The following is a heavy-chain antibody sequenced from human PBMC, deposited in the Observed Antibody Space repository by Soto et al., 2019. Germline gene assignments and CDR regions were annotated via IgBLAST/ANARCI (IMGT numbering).Heavy chain of an antibody. CDR2: ISPDNGHT. V-gene: IGHV1-18*01. CDR1: GYSFTIYG. Sequence: QVQLVQSGAEVKKPGASVKVSCKASGYSFTIYGISWVRQAPGQGLEWMGWISPDNGHTNYAQKLQGRVNMTTDTSTSTAYMELRSLRSDDTAVYYCARVDIVVIPAAKDYSYYYYMDVWGKGTTVTVSS. J-gene: IGHJ6*03. D-gene: IGHD2-2*01. CDR3: ARVDIVVIPAAKDYSYYYYMDV.